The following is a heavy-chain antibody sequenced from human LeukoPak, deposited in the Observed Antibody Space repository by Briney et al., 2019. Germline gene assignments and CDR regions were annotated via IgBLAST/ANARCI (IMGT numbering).Heavy chain of an antibody. CDR1: GGSIKSHF. D-gene: IGHD6-13*01. V-gene: IGHV4-59*11. J-gene: IGHJ5*02. CDR2: IFHSGST. CDR3: AREGRSSSWYFWFDL. Sequence: PSETLSLTCTVSGGSIKSHFWSWVRQPPGKRLEWIGYIFHSGSTNYNPSLKSRVTISVDTSKNQFSLKLGSVTAADTAVYYCAREGRSSSWYFWFDLWGQGTLVTVSS.